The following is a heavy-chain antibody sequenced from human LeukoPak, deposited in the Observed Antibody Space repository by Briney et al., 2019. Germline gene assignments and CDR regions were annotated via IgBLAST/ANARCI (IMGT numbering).Heavy chain of an antibody. CDR3: GRDPHQYYDFWSVFQGV. CDR1: GYTFTGYY. D-gene: IGHD3-3*01. Sequence: GASVKVSCKASGYTFTGYYMHWVRQAPGQGLEWMGWINPNSGGTNYAQTFQGRVTMTRDTSISTAYMELSRLRSDDTAVYYCGRDPHQYYDFWSVFQGVWGQGTTVTVSS. V-gene: IGHV1-2*02. J-gene: IGHJ6*02. CDR2: INPNSGGT.